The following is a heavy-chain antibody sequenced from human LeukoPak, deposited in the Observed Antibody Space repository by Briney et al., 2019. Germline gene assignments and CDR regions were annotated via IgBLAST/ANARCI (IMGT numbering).Heavy chain of an antibody. CDR1: GFTVSSNY. CDR2: IYRSGST. J-gene: IGHJ1*01. Sequence: PGGSLRLSCAASGFTVSSNYMSWVRQAPGKGLEWVSVIYRSGSTYYADSVMGRFTISRDNSNNTLYLQMNSLRAEDTAVYYCARSLGFCSSSNCQEYLQHWGQGTPVTVSS. V-gene: IGHV3-53*01. D-gene: IGHD2-2*01. CDR3: ARSLGFCSSSNCQEYLQH.